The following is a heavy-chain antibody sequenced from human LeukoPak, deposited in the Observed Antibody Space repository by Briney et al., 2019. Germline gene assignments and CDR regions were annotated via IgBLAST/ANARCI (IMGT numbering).Heavy chain of an antibody. D-gene: IGHD6-19*01. V-gene: IGHV4-34*01. J-gene: IGHJ4*02. CDR3: ARVQGRLVPPAY. CDR2: INHSGGT. CDR1: GGSFSGYF. Sequence: SGTLSLTCAVYGGSFSGYFWSWIRQPPGKGLEWIGEINHSGGTNYNPSLKSRVTISADTSKKQFSLKLRSVTAADTAVYYCARVQGRLVPPAYWGQGTLVTVSS.